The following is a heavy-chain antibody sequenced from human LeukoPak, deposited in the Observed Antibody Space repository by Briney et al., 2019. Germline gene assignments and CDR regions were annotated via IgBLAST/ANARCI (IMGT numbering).Heavy chain of an antibody. J-gene: IGHJ4*02. CDR1: GGSISTYY. Sequence: PSETLSLTCTVSGGSISTYYWSCIRQPPGKGLEWIGYIYYSGGTNYNPSLKSRVTISVDTSKNRFSLKLSSVTAADTAVYYCARRGLRDGYNYGGFDYWGQGTQVTVSS. CDR3: ARRGLRDGYNYGGFDY. CDR2: IYYSGGT. V-gene: IGHV4-59*08. D-gene: IGHD5-24*01.